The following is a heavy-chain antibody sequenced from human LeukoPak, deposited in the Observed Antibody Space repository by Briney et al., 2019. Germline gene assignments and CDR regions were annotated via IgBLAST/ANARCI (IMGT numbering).Heavy chain of an antibody. V-gene: IGHV3-30*02. CDR1: GFTFSSYG. Sequence: GGSLRLSCAASGFTFSSYGMHWVRQAPCKGLEWVAFIRYDGSNKYYADSVKGRFTISRDNSKNTLYLQMNSLRAEDTAVYYCAKPKSIAVAGWDVWGKGTTVTVSS. CDR3: AKPKSIAVAGWDV. CDR2: IRYDGSNK. D-gene: IGHD6-19*01. J-gene: IGHJ6*04.